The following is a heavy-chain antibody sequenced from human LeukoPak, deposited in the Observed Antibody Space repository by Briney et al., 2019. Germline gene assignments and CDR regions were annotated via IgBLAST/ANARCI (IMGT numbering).Heavy chain of an antibody. CDR1: GFPFSSYW. V-gene: IGHV3-7*01. D-gene: IGHD6-13*01. CDR2: IKPDGSEK. CDR3: ARDPRSSKALDY. Sequence: GGSLRLSCAASGFPFSSYWMSWVRQAPGKGLEWVANIKPDGSEKSYVDSVKGRFTISRDNAKNSLYLQMNSLRAEDTAVYYCARDPRSSKALDYWGQGTLVTVSS. J-gene: IGHJ4*02.